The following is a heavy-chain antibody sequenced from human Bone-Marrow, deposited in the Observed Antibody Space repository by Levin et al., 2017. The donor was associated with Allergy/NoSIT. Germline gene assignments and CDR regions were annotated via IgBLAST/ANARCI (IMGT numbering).Heavy chain of an antibody. D-gene: IGHD2-8*02. Sequence: ASVKVSCKASGYTFTNFALNWVRQAPGQRLEWMGWINAGSGNTQYSQNFQGRLTITRDTSATSAYMELSSLRSEDTAVYYCARTVLDITGDHGDYWGQGTLVTVSS. CDR2: INAGSGNT. CDR1: GYTFTNFA. V-gene: IGHV1-3*01. CDR3: ARTVLDITGDHGDY. J-gene: IGHJ4*02.